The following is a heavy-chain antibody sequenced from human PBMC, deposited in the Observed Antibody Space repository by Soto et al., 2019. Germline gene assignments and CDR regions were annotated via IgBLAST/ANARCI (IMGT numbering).Heavy chain of an antibody. J-gene: IGHJ6*02. V-gene: IGHV4-34*01. CDR2: INHSGST. D-gene: IGHD3-10*01. CDR1: GGSFSGYY. CDR3: ARTARDGSGSYYTYYYYGMDV. Sequence: SETLSLTFAFNGGSFSGYYWSWIRQPPGKGQEWIGEINHSGSTNYNPSLKSRVTISVDTSKNQFSLKLSSVTAADTAVYYCARTARDGSGSYYTYYYYGMDVWGQGTTVT.